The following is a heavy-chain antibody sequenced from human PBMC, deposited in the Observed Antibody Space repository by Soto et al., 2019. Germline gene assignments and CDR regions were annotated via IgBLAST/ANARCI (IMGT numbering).Heavy chain of an antibody. CDR3: AREDTAMVIFDY. CDR2: INPSGGST. Sequence: ASVKVSCKASGYTFTSYYMHWVRQAPGQGLEWMGIINPSGGSTSYAQKFQGRVTMTRDTSTSTVCMELSSLRSEDTAVYYCAREDTAMVIFDYWGQGTLVTVSS. CDR1: GYTFTSYY. J-gene: IGHJ4*02. V-gene: IGHV1-46*03. D-gene: IGHD5-18*01.